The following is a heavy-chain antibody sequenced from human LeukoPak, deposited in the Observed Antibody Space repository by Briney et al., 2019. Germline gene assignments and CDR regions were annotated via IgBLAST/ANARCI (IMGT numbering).Heavy chain of an antibody. CDR3: AKGTSSGWYEKLGFDY. CDR2: ISGSGGST. D-gene: IGHD6-19*01. CDR1: GFTFSSYA. J-gene: IGHJ4*02. V-gene: IGHV3-23*01. Sequence: GGSLRLSCAASGFTFSSYAMSWVRQAPGKGLEWVSAISGSGGSTYYADSVKGRFTISRDNSKNTLYLQMNSLRAEDTAVYYCAKGTSSGWYEKLGFDYWGQGTLVTVSS.